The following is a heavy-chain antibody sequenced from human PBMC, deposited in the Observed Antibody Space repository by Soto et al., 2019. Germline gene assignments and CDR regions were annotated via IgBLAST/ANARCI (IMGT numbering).Heavy chain of an antibody. J-gene: IGHJ6*02. CDR2: IIPIFGTA. D-gene: IGHD3-3*01. CDR1: GGTFSSYT. Sequence: QVQLVQSGAEVKKPGSSVKVSCKASGGTFSSYTLSWVRQAPGQGLEWMGGIIPIFGTANYAQNFQGRVTINADDSTSTAYMELSSLRSEDTAVYYCAREERNLYDFWSGYFKVYGMDVWGQGTTVTVSS. V-gene: IGHV1-69*01. CDR3: AREERNLYDFWSGYFKVYGMDV.